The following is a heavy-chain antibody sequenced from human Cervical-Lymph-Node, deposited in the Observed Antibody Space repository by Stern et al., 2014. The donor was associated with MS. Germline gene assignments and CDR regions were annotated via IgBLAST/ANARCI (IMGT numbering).Heavy chain of an antibody. D-gene: IGHD3-22*01. CDR2: ISWDASA. J-gene: IGHJ5*01. CDR1: GLTINSAGVR. Sequence: QVTLKESGPTLVKPTQTLTLTCSFSGLTINSAGVRVGWVRQPPGKALECLGVISWDASAQYSSSLKSRLSITRDTSKNQVVLTMTNMDPVDTATYYCALTMRETSGYYYSGFDSWGQGTQVTVSS. V-gene: IGHV2-5*02. CDR3: ALTMRETSGYYYSGFDS.